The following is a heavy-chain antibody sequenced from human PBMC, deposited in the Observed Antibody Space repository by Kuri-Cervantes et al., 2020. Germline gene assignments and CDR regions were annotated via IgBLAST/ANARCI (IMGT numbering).Heavy chain of an antibody. Sequence: GGSLRPSCATSGFTFSSYGMHWVRQAPGKGLEWVAVISYDGSNKYYADSVKGRFTVSGDNAKNIVYLQMNSLRVEDTAVYYCARGIGGGWYGVDYWGLGTLVTVSS. J-gene: IGHJ4*02. CDR3: ARGIGGGWYGVDY. CDR1: GFTFSSYG. V-gene: IGHV3-30*12. D-gene: IGHD6-19*01. CDR2: ISYDGSNK.